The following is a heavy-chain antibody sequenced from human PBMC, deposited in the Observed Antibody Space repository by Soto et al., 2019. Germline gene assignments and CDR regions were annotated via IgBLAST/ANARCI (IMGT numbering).Heavy chain of an antibody. Sequence: QVQLVESGGGVVQPGRSLRLSCATFGFTFSSYAMHWVRQAPGKGLEWVAVISYDGSSKYYADSVKGRFTISRDNSKNTLYLQMNSLRPEDTALYYCARDRTAQYYYYGMDVWGQGTTVTVSS. V-gene: IGHV3-30-3*01. CDR1: GFTFSSYA. D-gene: IGHD2-21*02. CDR3: ARDRTAQYYYYGMDV. J-gene: IGHJ6*02. CDR2: ISYDGSSK.